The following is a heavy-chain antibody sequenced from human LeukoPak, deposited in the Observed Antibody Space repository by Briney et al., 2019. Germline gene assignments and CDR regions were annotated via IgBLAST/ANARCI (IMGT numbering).Heavy chain of an antibody. Sequence: TGGSLRLSCAASGFTFSSYAMTGVRQAPGKGLQWVSAISSSCGSTYYADSVKGRFTISRDNSKNTLFLQMNSLRAEDKAVYYCAKDSLRSSSGVDPWGQGTLVTVSS. CDR2: ISSSCGST. CDR1: GFTFSSYA. D-gene: IGHD6-19*01. CDR3: AKDSLRSSSGVDP. V-gene: IGHV3-23*01. J-gene: IGHJ5*02.